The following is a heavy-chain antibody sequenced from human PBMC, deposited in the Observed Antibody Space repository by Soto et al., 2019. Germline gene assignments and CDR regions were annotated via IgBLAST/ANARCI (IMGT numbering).Heavy chain of an antibody. D-gene: IGHD3-16*01. CDR1: GGSITCHY. CDR3: ARTKVRALTAGESDP. V-gene: IGHV4-4*07. CDR2: IYTTGTT. Sequence: PSETLSLTCTVSGGSITCHYWSWIRQPAGKGLEWIGRIYTTGTTNYNPSLKSRVTMSVDTSKNQISLNLTSVTAADTAVYYCARTKVRALTAGESDPWGQGTQVTVSS. J-gene: IGHJ5*02.